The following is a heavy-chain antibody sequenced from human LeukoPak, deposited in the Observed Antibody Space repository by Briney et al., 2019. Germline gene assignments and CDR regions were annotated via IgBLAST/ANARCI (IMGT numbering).Heavy chain of an antibody. CDR2: INHSGST. V-gene: IGHV4-34*01. CDR3: ARGRYDFWSGYRIFDY. Sequence: SETLSLTCAVYGGSFSGYYWSWIRQPPGKGLEWIGEINHSGSTNYNPSLKSRVTISVDTSKNQFSLKLSSVTAADTAVYYCARGRYDFWSGYRIFDYWGQGTLVTVSS. CDR1: GGSFSGYY. D-gene: IGHD3-3*01. J-gene: IGHJ4*02.